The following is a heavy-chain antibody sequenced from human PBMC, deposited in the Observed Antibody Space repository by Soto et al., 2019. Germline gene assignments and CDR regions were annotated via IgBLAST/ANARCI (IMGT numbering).Heavy chain of an antibody. CDR3: ARPRSEVVPAANFLWAYYYYYMDV. CDR1: GGSISSSSYY. J-gene: IGHJ6*03. D-gene: IGHD2-2*01. CDR2: IYYSGST. Sequence: PSETLSLTCTVSGGSISSSSYYWGWIRQPPGKGLEWIGSIYYSGSTYYNPSLKSRVTISVDTSKNQFSLKLSSVTAADTAVYYCARPRSEVVPAANFLWAYYYYYMDVWGKGTTVTVSS. V-gene: IGHV4-39*01.